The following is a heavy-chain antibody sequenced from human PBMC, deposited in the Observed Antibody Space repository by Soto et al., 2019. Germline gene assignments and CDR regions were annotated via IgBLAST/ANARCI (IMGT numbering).Heavy chain of an antibody. CDR3: GKGLSIAAIDY. J-gene: IGHJ4*02. V-gene: IGHV3-9*01. CDR2: ITWNSDRV. Sequence: EVQLVESGGGLVQPGGSLRLSCTASGFTFDDYALQWVRQAPGKGLEWVSGITWNSDRVDYADSVKGRFTISRDNARNSLYLQMNSLRAEDTALYFCGKGLSIAAIDYWGQGTLVTVSS. CDR1: GFTFDDYA. D-gene: IGHD6-13*01.